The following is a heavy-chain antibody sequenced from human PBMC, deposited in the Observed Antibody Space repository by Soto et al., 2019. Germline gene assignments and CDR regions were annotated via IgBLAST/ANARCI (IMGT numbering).Heavy chain of an antibody. CDR1: GYTLTELS. CDR3: AILLWFGELLYFDY. Sequence: GASVKVSCKVSGYTLTELSMHWVRQAPGKGLEWMGGFDPEDGETIYAQKFQGRVTMTEDTSTDTAYMELSSLRSEDTAVYYCAILLWFGELLYFDYWGQGTLVTVSS. V-gene: IGHV1-24*01. J-gene: IGHJ4*02. CDR2: FDPEDGET. D-gene: IGHD3-10*01.